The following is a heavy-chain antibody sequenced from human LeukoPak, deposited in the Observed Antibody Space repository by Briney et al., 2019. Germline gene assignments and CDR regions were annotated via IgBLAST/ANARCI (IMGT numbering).Heavy chain of an antibody. CDR1: DGAITGYY. J-gene: IGHJ4*02. CDR2: VHYGGST. CDR3: ARGYSTSWTYYFDY. V-gene: IGHV4-59*01. Sequence: SETLSLTCTVSDGAITGYYWGWIQQPPGKGLDWIGHVHYGGSTNYNPSLKSRVTISVDTSKNQFSLKLSSVSAAETAVYYCARGYSTSWTYYFDYWGQGALVTVSS. D-gene: IGHD6-13*01.